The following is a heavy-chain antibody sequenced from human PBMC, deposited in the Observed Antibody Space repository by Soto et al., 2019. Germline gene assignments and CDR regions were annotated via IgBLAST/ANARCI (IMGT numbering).Heavy chain of an antibody. CDR3: AREIAAAGTEFDY. V-gene: IGHV3-33*01. Sequence: QVQLVESGGGVVQPGRSLRLSCAASEFTFSSYGMHWVRQAPGKGLEWVAVIWYDGSNKYYADSVKGRFTISRDNSKNTLYLQMNSLRAEDTAVYYCAREIAAAGTEFDYWGQGTLVTVSS. J-gene: IGHJ4*02. CDR2: IWYDGSNK. CDR1: EFTFSSYG. D-gene: IGHD6-13*01.